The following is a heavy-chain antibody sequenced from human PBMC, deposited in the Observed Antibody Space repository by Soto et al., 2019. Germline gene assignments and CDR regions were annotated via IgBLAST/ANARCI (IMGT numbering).Heavy chain of an antibody. Sequence: ESGGGLVKPGGSLRLSCEASGFTFRSYSMNWVRQAPGKGLEGVSSISTTSSYIYYGDSVKGRFTISRDNAKNSLFLQMNSLRAEDTAIYYCAREGDDYGDYKRAFDIWGQGTTVTVSS. D-gene: IGHD4-17*01. CDR3: AREGDDYGDYKRAFDI. CDR2: ISTTSSYI. CDR1: GFTFRSYS. V-gene: IGHV3-21*01. J-gene: IGHJ3*02.